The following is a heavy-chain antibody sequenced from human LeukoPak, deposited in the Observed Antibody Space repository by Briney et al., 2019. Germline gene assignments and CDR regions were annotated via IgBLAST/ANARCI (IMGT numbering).Heavy chain of an antibody. CDR1: GGSISSGGYS. D-gene: IGHD3-10*01. V-gene: IGHV4-30-2*01. CDR2: IYHSGST. Sequence: PSETLSHTCAVSGGSISSGGYSWSWIRQPPGKGLEWIGYIYHSGSTYYNPSLKSRVTISVDRSKNQFSLKLSSVTAADTAVYYCARDSGGWFDPWGQGTLVTVSS. CDR3: ARDSGGWFDP. J-gene: IGHJ5*02.